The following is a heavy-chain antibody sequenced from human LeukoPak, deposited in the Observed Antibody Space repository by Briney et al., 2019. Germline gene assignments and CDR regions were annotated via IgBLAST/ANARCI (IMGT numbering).Heavy chain of an antibody. CDR1: GFTFSSYS. J-gene: IGHJ4*02. Sequence: GGSLRLSCAASGFTFSSYSMNWVRQAPGKGLEWVSSISSSSSYIYYADSVKGRFTISRDNSKNTLYLQMNSLRAEDTAVYYCAKRPSGSYHTQYYFDYWGQGTLVTVSS. CDR2: ISSSSSYI. CDR3: AKRPSGSYHTQYYFDY. V-gene: IGHV3-21*04. D-gene: IGHD3-10*01.